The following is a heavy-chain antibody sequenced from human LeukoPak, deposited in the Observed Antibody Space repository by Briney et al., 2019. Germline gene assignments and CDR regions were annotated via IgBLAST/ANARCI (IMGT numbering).Heavy chain of an antibody. CDR1: GYTFTIYE. V-gene: IGHV1-8*01. CDR3: ASLGRVSGSYSYDY. J-gene: IGHJ4*02. Sequence: ASVKVSCKSSGYTFTIYEINGVRQPPGQGLEGMGWMNPNSGNTGYAQKFQGRVTMTRNTSISTAYMELSSLRSEDTAVYYCASLGRVSGSYSYDYWGQGTLVTVSS. CDR2: MNPNSGNT. D-gene: IGHD1-26*01.